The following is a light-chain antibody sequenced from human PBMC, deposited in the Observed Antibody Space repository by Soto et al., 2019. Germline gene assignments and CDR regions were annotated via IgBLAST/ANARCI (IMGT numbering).Light chain of an antibody. CDR3: QQSNFTPVT. V-gene: IGKV1-39*01. CDR1: HSLYTY. CDR2: GAS. Sequence: DIQMTQAPSSLSASVGVRVTITCRASHSLYTYLHWLQQKPGKAPKLLIYGASSLQSGVPSRFSGSESGTDFTLNISGLQPADFATYYCQQSNFTPVTFSGETKVELK. J-gene: IGKJ4*01.